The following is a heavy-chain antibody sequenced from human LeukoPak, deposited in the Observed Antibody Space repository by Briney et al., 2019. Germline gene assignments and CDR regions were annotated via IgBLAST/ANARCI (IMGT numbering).Heavy chain of an antibody. D-gene: IGHD5-18*01. CDR2: VSHSGST. J-gene: IGHJ4*02. Sequence: SETLSLTCTVSGYSISSDYYWGWIRQPPGKGLEWIASVSHSGSTYYNPSLKSRVTISVDTSKNQFSLKVTSVTAADTALYYCARERIERYTYASSDFDCWGRGTLVTVSS. V-gene: IGHV4-38-2*02. CDR3: ARERIERYTYASSDFDC. CDR1: GYSISSDYY.